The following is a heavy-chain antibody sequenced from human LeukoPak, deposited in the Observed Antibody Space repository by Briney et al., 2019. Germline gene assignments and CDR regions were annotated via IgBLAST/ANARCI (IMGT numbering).Heavy chain of an antibody. V-gene: IGHV4-38-2*01. CDR1: GYSISSGYY. Sequence: SETLSLTCAVSGYSISSGYYWGWIRQPPGKGLEWIGSIYHSGSTYYNPSLKSRVTISVDTSKNQFSLKLSSVTAADTAVYYCARTGTELEPDYWGQGTLVTVSS. J-gene: IGHJ4*02. CDR3: ARTGTELEPDY. CDR2: IYHSGST. D-gene: IGHD1-1*01.